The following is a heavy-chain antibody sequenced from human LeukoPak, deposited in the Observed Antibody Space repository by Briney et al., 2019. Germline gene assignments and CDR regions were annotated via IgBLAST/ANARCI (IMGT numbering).Heavy chain of an antibody. CDR2: IWYDGSNK. CDR3: ARDPYYYGSGIWGYFDY. Sequence: PGRSLRLSCAASGFTFSSYGMHWVRQAPGKGLEWVAVIWYDGSNKYYADSVKGRFTISRDNSKNTLDVQMNSLRAEDTVVYYCARDPYYYGSGIWGYFDYWGQGTLVTVSS. V-gene: IGHV3-33*01. CDR1: GFTFSSYG. D-gene: IGHD3-10*01. J-gene: IGHJ4*02.